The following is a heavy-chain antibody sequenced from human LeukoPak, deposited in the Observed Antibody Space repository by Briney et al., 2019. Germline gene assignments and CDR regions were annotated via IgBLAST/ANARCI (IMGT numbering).Heavy chain of an antibody. CDR2: INPNSGDI. CDR1: GYTFTGYY. J-gene: IGHJ4*02. Sequence: GSVKVSCKASGYTFTGYYMHWARQAPGQGLEWMRWINPNSGDIYYAQKFQGRVTMTRDTSISTAYMELSRLRSDDTAVYYCARGRGSYCFDYWGQGTLVTVSS. V-gene: IGHV1-2*02. CDR3: ARGRGSYCFDY. D-gene: IGHD1-26*01.